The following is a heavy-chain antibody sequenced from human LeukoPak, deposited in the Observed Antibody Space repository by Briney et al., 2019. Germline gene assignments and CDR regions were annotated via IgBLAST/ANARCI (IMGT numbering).Heavy chain of an antibody. CDR2: INHSGST. V-gene: IGHV4-34*01. CDR1: GGSFSGYY. CDR3: ASLVVVVPAAMSALSYYYGMDV. D-gene: IGHD2-2*01. Sequence: SETLSLTCAVYGGSFSGYYWSWIRQPPGKGLEWIGEINHSGSTNYNPSLKSRVTISVDTSKNQFSLKLSSVTAADTAVYYCASLVVVVPAAMSALSYYYGMDVWGAGTTVTVSS. J-gene: IGHJ6*04.